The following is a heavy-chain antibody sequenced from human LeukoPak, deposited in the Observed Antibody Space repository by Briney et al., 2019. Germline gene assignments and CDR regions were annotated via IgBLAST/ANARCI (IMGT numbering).Heavy chain of an antibody. V-gene: IGHV3-15*01. CDR2: IKTKTGGGTT. CDR3: TTNDAFDI. CDR1: GFTFSNAW. Sequence: GGSLRLSCAASGFTFSNAWMNWVRQAPGKGLEWVGRIKTKTGGGTTDYAAPVKGRSTISRDDSKNTLFLQMNSLKTEDTAVYYCTTNDAFDIWGQGTMVTVSS. J-gene: IGHJ3*02.